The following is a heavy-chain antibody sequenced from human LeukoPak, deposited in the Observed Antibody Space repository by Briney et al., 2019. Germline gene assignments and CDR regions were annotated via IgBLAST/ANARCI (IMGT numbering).Heavy chain of an antibody. CDR3: ARIGYSSSCTDY. J-gene: IGHJ4*02. CDR1: GFTFSSYS. CDR2: ISGSSSYI. D-gene: IGHD2-2*01. Sequence: GGSLRLSCAASGFTFSSYSMNWVRQAPGKGLEWVSSISGSSSYIYYADSVKGRFTISRDNAKNSVYLQMNSLRAGDTAVYYCARIGYSSSCTDYWGQGTLVTVSS. V-gene: IGHV3-21*01.